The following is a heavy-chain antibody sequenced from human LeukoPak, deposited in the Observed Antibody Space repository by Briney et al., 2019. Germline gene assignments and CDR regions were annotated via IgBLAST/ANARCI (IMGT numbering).Heavy chain of an antibody. V-gene: IGHV3-74*01. CDR2: INSDGSST. J-gene: IGHJ4*02. CDR1: GFTFSSYW. Sequence: PGGSLRLSCAASGFTFSSYWMHWVRHAPGKGLGWVSRINSDGSSTTYADSVKGRFTISRDNAKNTLYLQLNSLRAEDTAVYYCARDVVGASDYWGQGTLVTVSS. CDR3: ARDVVGASDY. D-gene: IGHD1-26*01.